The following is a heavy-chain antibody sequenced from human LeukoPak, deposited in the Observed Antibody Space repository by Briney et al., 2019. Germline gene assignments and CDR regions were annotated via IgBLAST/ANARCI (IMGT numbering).Heavy chain of an antibody. V-gene: IGHV3-48*03. D-gene: IGHD2-8*01. Sequence: GGSLRLSCAASGFTFSSYEMNWVRQAPGKGLEWVSYISSSGTTINYSDSVKGRFTISRDNAKNSLYLQMNSLRAEDTAVYYCARNGLAANGYFDYWGQGTLVTASP. CDR2: ISSSGTTI. CDR1: GFTFSSYE. CDR3: ARNGLAANGYFDY. J-gene: IGHJ4*02.